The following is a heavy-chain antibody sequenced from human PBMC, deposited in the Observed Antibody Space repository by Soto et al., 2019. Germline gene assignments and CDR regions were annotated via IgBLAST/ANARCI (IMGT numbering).Heavy chain of an antibody. CDR2: ISYYVSNK. CDR3: AGAQRIGWYGMDG. J-gene: IGHJ4*02. Sequence: GGSLRLSCAASGFTFSSYAMHWVRQAPGKGLEWVAVISYYVSNKYYADSVKGRFTISRDNSKNTLYLQMNSLRAEDTAVYYCAGAQRIGWYGMDGWGEGSRVTVSS. D-gene: IGHD6-19*01. CDR1: GFTFSSYA. V-gene: IGHV3-30-3*01.